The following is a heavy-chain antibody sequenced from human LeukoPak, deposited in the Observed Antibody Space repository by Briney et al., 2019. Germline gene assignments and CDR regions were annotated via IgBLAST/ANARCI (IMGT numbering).Heavy chain of an antibody. Sequence: GGPLRLSCAASGFTFSSYAMHWVRQAPGKGLEWVAVISYDGSNKYYADSVKGRFTISRDNSKNTLYLQMNSLRAEDTAVYYCARDRDTGMDVWGQGTTVTVSS. J-gene: IGHJ6*02. D-gene: IGHD5-18*01. CDR3: ARDRDTGMDV. CDR2: ISYDGSNK. V-gene: IGHV3-30-3*01. CDR1: GFTFSSYA.